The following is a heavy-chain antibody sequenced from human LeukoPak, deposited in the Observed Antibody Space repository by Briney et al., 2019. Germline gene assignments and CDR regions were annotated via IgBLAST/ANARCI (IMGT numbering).Heavy chain of an antibody. CDR3: ARHPELWFGESSFDY. J-gene: IGHJ4*02. D-gene: IGHD3-10*01. Sequence: SETLSLTCTVSGGSISSGDYYWSWIRQPPGKGLEWIGYIYYSGSTNYNPSLKSRVTISVDTSKNQFSLKLSSVTAADTAVYYCARHPELWFGESSFDYWGQGTLVTVSS. V-gene: IGHV4-61*08. CDR2: IYYSGST. CDR1: GGSISSGDYY.